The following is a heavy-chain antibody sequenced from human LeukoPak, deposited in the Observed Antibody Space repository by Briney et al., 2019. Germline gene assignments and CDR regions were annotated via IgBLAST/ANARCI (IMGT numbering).Heavy chain of an antibody. D-gene: IGHD5-12*01. J-gene: IGHJ4*02. CDR1: GFTFSSYG. CDR3: AKGYSGYDYISPH. Sequence: PGGSLRLSCAVSGFTFSSYGMSWVRQAPGKGLEWVSAISGSGGSTYYADSVKGRFTISRDNSKNTLYLQMNSLRAEDTAVYYCAKGYSGYDYISPHWGQGTLVTVSS. CDR2: ISGSGGST. V-gene: IGHV3-23*01.